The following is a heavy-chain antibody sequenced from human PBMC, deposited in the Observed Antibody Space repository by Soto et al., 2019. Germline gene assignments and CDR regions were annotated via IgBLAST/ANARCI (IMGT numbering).Heavy chain of an antibody. J-gene: IGHJ4*02. Sequence: QITLKESGPTLVKPTQTLTLTCTFSGFSLSTTGVGVGWIRQPPGRALEWLALIYWDDDKRYSPSLESRLTISKDTSRNRVGLTMSNVAPLDTATYYSEHRREYCSGRSCYSQIFDYWGQGTLVTVSS. D-gene: IGHD2-15*01. CDR1: GFSLSTTGVG. CDR2: IYWDDDK. V-gene: IGHV2-5*02. CDR3: EHRREYCSGRSCYSQIFDY.